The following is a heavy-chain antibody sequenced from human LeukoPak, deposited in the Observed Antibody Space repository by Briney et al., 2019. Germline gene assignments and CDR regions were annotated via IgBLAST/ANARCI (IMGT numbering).Heavy chain of an antibody. CDR2: INHSGST. V-gene: IGHV4-34*01. D-gene: IGHD3-22*01. J-gene: IGHJ4*02. Sequence: SETLSLTCAVYGGSFSGYYWNWIRQPPGKGLEWIGGINHSGSTNYNPSLKSRVTISVDTSKNQFSLKLSSVTAADTAVYYCARGLEYYYDSSGYYYWGQGTLVTVSS. CDR1: GGSFSGYY. CDR3: ARGLEYYYDSSGYYY.